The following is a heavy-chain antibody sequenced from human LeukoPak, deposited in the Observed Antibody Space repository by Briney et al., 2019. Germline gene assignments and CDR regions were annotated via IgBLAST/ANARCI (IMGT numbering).Heavy chain of an antibody. CDR2: ISYDGSNK. Sequence: HPGGSLRLSCAASGFTFSSYAMDWVRQAPGRGLEWVAIISYDGSNKYYADSVKGRFTISRDNSKNTLFLQMNSLIAEDTAVYYCAKRGGSGSYGSGGFDIWGQGTMVTVSS. CDR3: AKRGGSGSYGSGGFDI. D-gene: IGHD3-10*01. CDR1: GFTFSSYA. J-gene: IGHJ3*02. V-gene: IGHV3-30-3*01.